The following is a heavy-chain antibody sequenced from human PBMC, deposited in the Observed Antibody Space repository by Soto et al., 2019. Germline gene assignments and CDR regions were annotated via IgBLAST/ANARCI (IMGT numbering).Heavy chain of an antibody. Sequence: PGASVKVSCKASGYTFTGYYMHWVRQAPGQGLEWMGWINPNSGGTNYAQKFQGWVTMTRDTSISTAYMELSRLRSDDTAVYYCARAGLAAAVNFDYWGQGTLVTVSS. D-gene: IGHD6-13*01. V-gene: IGHV1-2*04. CDR3: ARAGLAAAVNFDY. CDR1: GYTFTGYY. CDR2: INPNSGGT. J-gene: IGHJ4*02.